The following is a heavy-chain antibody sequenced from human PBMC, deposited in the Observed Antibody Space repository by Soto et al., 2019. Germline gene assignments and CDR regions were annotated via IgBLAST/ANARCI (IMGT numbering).Heavy chain of an antibody. CDR1: GYTFTSLG. CDR2: VSAYNGNT. J-gene: IGHJ4*02. V-gene: IGHV1-18*04. Sequence: ASVKVSCKASGYTFTSLGISWVRQAPGQGLEWMGWVSAYNGNTKYAPNVQGRVTMTTDRSTSTAYMELRSLRSDDTAVYYCARAGGTQLFDYWSQGTLVTVSS. CDR3: ARAGGTQLFDY.